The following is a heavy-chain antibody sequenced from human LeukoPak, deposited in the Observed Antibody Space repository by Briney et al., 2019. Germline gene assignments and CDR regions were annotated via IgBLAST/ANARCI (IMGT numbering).Heavy chain of an antibody. CDR3: ARDLRIGDYEDY. CDR1: GGTFSSYA. Sequence: SVKVSCKASGGTFSSYAISWVRQAPGQGLEWMGGIIPIFGTANYAQKFHGRVTITADESTSTAYMELSSLRSEDTAVYYCARDLRIGDYEDYWGQGTLVTVSS. CDR2: IIPIFGTA. V-gene: IGHV1-69*13. J-gene: IGHJ4*02. D-gene: IGHD4-17*01.